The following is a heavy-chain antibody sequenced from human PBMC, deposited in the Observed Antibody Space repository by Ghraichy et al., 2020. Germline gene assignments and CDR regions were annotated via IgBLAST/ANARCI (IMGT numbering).Heavy chain of an antibody. CDR3: ARGPLEISPYNWFDP. D-gene: IGHD1-1*01. Sequence: SETLSLTCTVSGGSISSYYWSWIRQPPGKGLEWIGYIYYSGSTNYNPSLKSRVTISVDTSKNQFSLKLSSVTAADTAVYYCARGPLEISPYNWFDPWGQGTLVTVSS. V-gene: IGHV4-59*01. CDR1: GGSISSYY. J-gene: IGHJ5*02. CDR2: IYYSGST.